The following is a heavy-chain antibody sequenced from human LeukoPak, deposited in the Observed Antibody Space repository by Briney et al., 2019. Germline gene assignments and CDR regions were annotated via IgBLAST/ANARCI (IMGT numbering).Heavy chain of an antibody. J-gene: IGHJ4*02. D-gene: IGHD3-22*01. CDR2: IYYSGST. Sequence: SETLSLTCTVSGGSISSYYWSWIRQPPGKGLEWIGYIYYSGSTNYNPSLKSRVTISVDTSKNQFSLKLSSVTAADTAVYYCARVPPYYYDSSGYPGGFGYWGQGTLVTVSS. V-gene: IGHV4-59*12. CDR1: GGSISSYY. CDR3: ARVPPYYYDSSGYPGGFGY.